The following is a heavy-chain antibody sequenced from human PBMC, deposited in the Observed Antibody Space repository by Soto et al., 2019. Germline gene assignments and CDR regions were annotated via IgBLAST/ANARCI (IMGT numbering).Heavy chain of an antibody. J-gene: IGHJ3*01. CDR1: GFSLSTSGVG. D-gene: IGHD3-16*01. V-gene: IGHV2-5*02. CDR3: AHIDYYDNRHAFEF. Sequence: QITLKESGPPLVKPTQTLTLTCTFSGFSLSTSGVGVGWIRQPPGKALEWLALIYWDDDKRYSPSLESRVTITKDTSKNQVVLTMTNMDPVDTATYYCAHIDYYDNRHAFEFWGQGTMVTVSS. CDR2: IYWDDDK.